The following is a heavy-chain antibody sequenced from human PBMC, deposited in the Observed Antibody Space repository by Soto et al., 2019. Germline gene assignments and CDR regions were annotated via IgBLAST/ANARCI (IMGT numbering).Heavy chain of an antibody. J-gene: IGHJ4*02. Sequence: QVQLVQSGAEVKKPGSSVKVSCTASGGTFNSYTLNWVRQAPGQRLEWVGRVNPIVGMSSSASKFQGRVTXTXEXPPSKAYMDLTGLKSEDTAVYYCATSYGSGSTHFDSWGQGTLVTVSS. V-gene: IGHV1-69*02. CDR1: GGTFNSYT. CDR2: VNPIVGMS. D-gene: IGHD3-10*01. CDR3: ATSYGSGSTHFDS.